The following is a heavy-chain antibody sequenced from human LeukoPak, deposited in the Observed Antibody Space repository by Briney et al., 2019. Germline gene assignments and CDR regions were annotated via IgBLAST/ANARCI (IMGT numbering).Heavy chain of an antibody. CDR3: AREGQQLATWYYGMDV. D-gene: IGHD6-13*01. Sequence: GGSLRLSCAASGFTFSSYEMNWVRQAPGKGLEWVSYISSSGSTIYYADSVKGRFTISRDNAKNSLYLQMNSLRAEDTAVYYCAREGQQLATWYYGMDVWGKGTTVTVCS. CDR2: ISSSGSTI. V-gene: IGHV3-48*03. J-gene: IGHJ6*04. CDR1: GFTFSSYE.